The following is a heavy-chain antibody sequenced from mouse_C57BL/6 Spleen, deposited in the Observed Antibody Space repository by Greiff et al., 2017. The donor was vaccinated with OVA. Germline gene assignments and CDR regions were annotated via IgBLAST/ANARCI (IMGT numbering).Heavy chain of an antibody. Sequence: QVQLKQPGAELVKPGASVKLSCKASGYTFTSYWMHWVKQRPGQGLEWIGMIHPNSGSTNYNEKFKSKATLTVDKSSSTAYMQLSSLTSEDSAVYYCARDGSSQFAYWGQGTLVTVSA. CDR3: ARDGSSQFAY. CDR2: IHPNSGST. V-gene: IGHV1-64*01. D-gene: IGHD1-1*01. CDR1: GYTFTSYW. J-gene: IGHJ3*01.